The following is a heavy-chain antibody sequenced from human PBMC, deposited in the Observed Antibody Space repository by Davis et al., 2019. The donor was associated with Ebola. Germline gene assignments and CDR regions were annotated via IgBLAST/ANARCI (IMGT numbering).Heavy chain of an antibody. CDR2: ITDSGDRT. CDR3: ANHPDHFGSGSRNALESD. J-gene: IGHJ4*02. V-gene: IGHV3-23*01. Sequence: GESLKIPCAASGFTFRNYGMNWVRQAPGKGLEWVSGITDSGDRTYYAESVKGRFTVSRDNSMNTLYLLMNSLRADDTAVYYCANHPDHFGSGSRNALESDWGQGTLVTVSS. D-gene: IGHD3-10*01. CDR1: GFTFRNYG.